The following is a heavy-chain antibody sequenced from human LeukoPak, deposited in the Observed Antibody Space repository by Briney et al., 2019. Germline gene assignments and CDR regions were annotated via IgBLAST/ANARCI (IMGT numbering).Heavy chain of an antibody. CDR3: ASRMPCGGDCYSSEYYWYFDL. CDR1: GGSISSAGYY. J-gene: IGHJ2*01. V-gene: IGHV4-39*07. Sequence: SETLSLTCTVSGGSISSAGYYWAWIRQPPGKGLEWIGSIYYSGSAYHNPSLKSRVTISVDRSKNQFSLKLSSVTAADTAVYYSASRMPCGGDCYSSEYYWYFDLWGRGTLVTVSS. D-gene: IGHD2-21*02. CDR2: IYYSGSA.